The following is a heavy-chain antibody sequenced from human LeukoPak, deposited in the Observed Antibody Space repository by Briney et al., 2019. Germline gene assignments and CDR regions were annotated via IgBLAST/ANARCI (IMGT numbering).Heavy chain of an antibody. J-gene: IGHJ6*02. D-gene: IGHD3-16*01. CDR2: INHNGNVN. Sequence: GGSLRLSCAASGFTFSSYWMNWARQAPGKGLEWVASINHNGNVNYYVDSVKGRFTISRDNAKNSLYLQMSNLRDDDTAVYFCARGGGLDVWRQGATVTVSS. V-gene: IGHV3-7*03. CDR3: ARGGGLDV. CDR1: GFTFSSYW.